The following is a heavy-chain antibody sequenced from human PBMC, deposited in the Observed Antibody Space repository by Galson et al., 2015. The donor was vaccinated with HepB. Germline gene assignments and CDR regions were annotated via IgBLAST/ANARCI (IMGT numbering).Heavy chain of an antibody. V-gene: IGHV3-48*02. Sequence: SLRLSCAASGFTFSSYSMNWVRQAPGKGLEWVSYISSSSSTIYYADSVKGRFTISRDNAKNSLYLQMNSLRDEDTAVYYCARKRYSVVGYDAFDIWGQGTMVTVSS. J-gene: IGHJ3*02. D-gene: IGHD6-13*01. CDR1: GFTFSSYS. CDR2: ISSSSSTI. CDR3: ARKRYSVVGYDAFDI.